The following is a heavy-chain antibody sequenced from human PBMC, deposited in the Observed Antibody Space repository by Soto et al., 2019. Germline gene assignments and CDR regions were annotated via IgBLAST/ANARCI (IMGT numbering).Heavy chain of an antibody. CDR2: ISPMFGTA. D-gene: IGHD1-20*01. V-gene: IGHV1-69*01. CDR1: GGTFSSHA. Sequence: QVQLVQSGAEVRKPGSSVKVSCKASGGTFSSHAISWVRQAPGQGLAWMGGISPMFGTANYAQKFQDRVTITAVESTNTAYMELISLRSEDTALYYCARLGDVTPNSYDWNDRLNPDFDPWGQGTLVTVSS. J-gene: IGHJ5*02. CDR3: ARLGDVTPNSYDWNDRLNPDFDP.